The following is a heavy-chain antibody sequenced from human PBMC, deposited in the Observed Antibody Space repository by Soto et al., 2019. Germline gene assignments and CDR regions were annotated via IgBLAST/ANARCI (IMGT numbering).Heavy chain of an antibody. V-gene: IGHV3-23*01. CDR2: ISGSGGST. CDR3: AKDPHYDSSGPVDY. D-gene: IGHD3-22*01. CDR1: GFTFSSYA. J-gene: IGHJ4*02. Sequence: GSLRLSCAASGFTFSSYAMSWVRQAPGKGLEWVSAISGSGGSTYYADSVKGRFTISRDNSKNTLYLQMNSLRAEDTAVYYCAKDPHYDSSGPVDYWGQGTLVTVSS.